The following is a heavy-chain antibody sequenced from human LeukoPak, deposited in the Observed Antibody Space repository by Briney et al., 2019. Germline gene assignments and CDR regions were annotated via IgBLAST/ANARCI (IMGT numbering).Heavy chain of an antibody. V-gene: IGHV1-18*01. CDR3: ARDLADYGGNSPNYDY. CDR1: GYTFTRYG. Sequence: ASVKVSCKASGYTFTRYGISWVRQAPGQGLEWMGSISAYNGNTNYAQKLQGRVTMTTDTSTSTAYMELRSLRSDDTAVYYCARDLADYGGNSPNYDYWGQGTLVTVSS. D-gene: IGHD4-23*01. J-gene: IGHJ4*02. CDR2: ISAYNGNT.